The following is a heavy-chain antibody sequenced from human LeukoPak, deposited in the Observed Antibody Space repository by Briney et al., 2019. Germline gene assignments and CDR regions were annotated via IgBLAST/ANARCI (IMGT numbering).Heavy chain of an antibody. Sequence: PGGSLRLSCAASGFTFSTYGMHWVRQAPGKGLEWVAVIYYDGTKNFYADSVKGRFTISRDSSKNTLYLQMNSLRAEDTALYYCAKDRVQNYGGGTNFDYWGQGTLVTVSS. CDR3: AKDRVQNYGGGTNFDY. D-gene: IGHD1-7*01. CDR2: IYYDGTKN. CDR1: GFTFSTYG. J-gene: IGHJ4*02. V-gene: IGHV3-33*03.